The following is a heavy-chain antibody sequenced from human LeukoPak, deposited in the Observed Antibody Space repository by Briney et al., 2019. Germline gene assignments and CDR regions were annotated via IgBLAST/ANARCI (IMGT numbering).Heavy chain of an antibody. Sequence: GGSLRLSCAASGFTVSSNYMSWVRQAPGKGLEWVSVIYSGGSTYCADSVKGRFTISRDNSKNTLYLQMNSLRAEDTAVYYCAKDVSAGYDSSGYYDYWGQGTLVTVSS. CDR2: IYSGGST. V-gene: IGHV3-53*01. J-gene: IGHJ4*02. D-gene: IGHD3-22*01. CDR3: AKDVSAGYDSSGYYDY. CDR1: GFTVSSNY.